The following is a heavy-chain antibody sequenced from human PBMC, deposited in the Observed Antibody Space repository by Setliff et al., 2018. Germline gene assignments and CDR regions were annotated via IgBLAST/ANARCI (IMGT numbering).Heavy chain of an antibody. D-gene: IGHD6-6*01. V-gene: IGHV4-59*12. Sequence: SETLSLTCSVSGDSISAASIMAWIRQPPGKGLEFIGYVYYSGAAKYDPSLKSRVTMSVDTSKDQFSLKLSSVTAADAAVYYCARGRNVAARLLDTWGQGSRVTVSS. CDR2: VYYSGAA. CDR1: GDSISAAS. CDR3: ARGRNVAARLLDT. J-gene: IGHJ5*02.